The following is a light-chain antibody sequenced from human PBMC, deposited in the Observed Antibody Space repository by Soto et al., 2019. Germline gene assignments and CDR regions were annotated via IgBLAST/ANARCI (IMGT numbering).Light chain of an antibody. V-gene: IGKV3-20*01. CDR2: GTS. CDR1: QSVSSNY. Sequence: EIVLTQSPGTLSLSLGERPTLSCRASQSVSSNYLAWYQQKPGQAPRLLIYGTSSRATGIPDRFSGSGSGTDFTLTINRLQPEDFAVYYCQQYGNSPRYSFGQGTKLEI. CDR3: QQYGNSPRYS. J-gene: IGKJ2*03.